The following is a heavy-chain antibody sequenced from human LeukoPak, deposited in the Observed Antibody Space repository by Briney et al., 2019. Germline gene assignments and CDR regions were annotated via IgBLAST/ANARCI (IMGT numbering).Heavy chain of an antibody. CDR2: IWHIGST. D-gene: IGHD2/OR15-2a*01. CDR3: ARSQRKSREYYTLDS. CDR1: GFTFSSYAM. J-gene: IGHJ5*01. Sequence: PGGSLRLSCAASGFTFSSYAMSWVRQSPGKGLEWIGEIWHIGSTNYNPSLKSRVIISINKSKNQFSLQLSSVTAADTAIYYCARSQRKSREYYTLDSWGQGTLVTVSS. V-gene: IGHV4-4*02.